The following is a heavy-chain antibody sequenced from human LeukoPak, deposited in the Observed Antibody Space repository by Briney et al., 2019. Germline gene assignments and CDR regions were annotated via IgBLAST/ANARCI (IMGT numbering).Heavy chain of an antibody. CDR2: IKSKTDGGTA. D-gene: IGHD2-21*01. Sequence: GGSLRLSCAASGFTFSSVWMSWVRQAPGKGLEWVGRIKSKTDGGTADYAAPVKGSFSISRDDSKNTLYLQMNSLKTEDTAVYYCTTGRHIVVARIDYWGQGTLVTVSS. CDR3: TTGRHIVVARIDY. V-gene: IGHV3-15*01. CDR1: GFTFSSVW. J-gene: IGHJ4*02.